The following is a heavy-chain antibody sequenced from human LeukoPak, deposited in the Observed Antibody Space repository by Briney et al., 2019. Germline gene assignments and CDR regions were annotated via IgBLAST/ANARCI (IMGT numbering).Heavy chain of an antibody. CDR1: GFTFSSYE. CDR2: ISSSGSTK. J-gene: IGHJ3*02. Sequence: PGGSLRLSCAASGFTFSSYEMNWVRLAPGKGLEWVSYISSSGSTKYYADSVKGRFTISRDNAKNSLYLQMNSLRAEDTAVYYCARGNAFDIWGQGTMVTVSS. CDR3: ARGNAFDI. V-gene: IGHV3-48*03.